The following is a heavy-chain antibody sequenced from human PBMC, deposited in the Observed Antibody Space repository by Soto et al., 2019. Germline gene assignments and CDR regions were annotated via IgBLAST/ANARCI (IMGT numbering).Heavy chain of an antibody. CDR1: GYTFTGYY. J-gene: IGHJ4*02. CDR3: AKSSNWNYFDY. V-gene: IGHV1-2*04. Sequence: ASVKVSCKASGYTFTGYYMHWVRQAPGQGLEWMGWINPNSGGTNYAQKFQGWVTMTRDTSIGTAYMELSRLRSDDTAVYYCAKSSNWNYFDYWGQGTLVTVSS. D-gene: IGHD1-1*01. CDR2: INPNSGGT.